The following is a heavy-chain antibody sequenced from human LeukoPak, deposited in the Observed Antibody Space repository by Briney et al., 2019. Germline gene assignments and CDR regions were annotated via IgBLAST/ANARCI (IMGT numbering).Heavy chain of an antibody. CDR2: IIPIFGTA. V-gene: IGHV1-69*06. CDR1: GGTFSSYA. D-gene: IGHD3-22*01. Sequence: ASVKVSCKASGGTFSSYAISWVRQAPGQGLAWMGGIIPIFGTANYAQKFQGRVTITADKSTSTAYMELSSLRSEDTAVYYCARDFYDSSFDYWGQGTLVTVSS. CDR3: ARDFYDSSFDY. J-gene: IGHJ4*02.